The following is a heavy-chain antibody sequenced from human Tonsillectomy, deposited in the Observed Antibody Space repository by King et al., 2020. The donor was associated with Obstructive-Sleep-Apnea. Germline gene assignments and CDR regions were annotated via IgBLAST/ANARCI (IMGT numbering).Heavy chain of an antibody. V-gene: IGHV3-7*03. CDR3: AGITMVRGVIGY. Sequence: VQLVESGGGLVQPGGSLRLSCAASGFPFSSYWMGWVRQAPGKGLEWVANIKQDGSEKFLVDSLEGRFPISKENAKNSLYLQMNTLRAEDTAVYYCAGITMVRGVIGYWGQGTLVTVSS. D-gene: IGHD3-10*01. CDR2: IKQDGSEK. J-gene: IGHJ4*02. CDR1: GFPFSSYW.